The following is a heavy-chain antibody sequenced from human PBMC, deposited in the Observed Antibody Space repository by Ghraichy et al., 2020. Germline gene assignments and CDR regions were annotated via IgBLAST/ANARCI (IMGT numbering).Heavy chain of an antibody. J-gene: IGHJ3*02. Sequence: GESLNISCAASGFTFSSYWMSWVRQAPGKGLEWVANIKQDGSEKYYVDSVKGRFTISRDNAKNSLYLQMNSLRAEDTAVYYCARGPPITMIVVVIKQEDDAFDIWGQGTMVTVSS. CDR3: ARGPPITMIVVVIKQEDDAFDI. V-gene: IGHV3-7*01. CDR2: IKQDGSEK. D-gene: IGHD3-22*01. CDR1: GFTFSSYW.